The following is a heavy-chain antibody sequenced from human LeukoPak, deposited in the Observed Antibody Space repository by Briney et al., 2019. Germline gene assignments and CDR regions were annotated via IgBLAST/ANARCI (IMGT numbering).Heavy chain of an antibody. CDR1: GFTFSSYS. Sequence: AGGSLRLSCAASGFTFSSYSMNWVRQAPGKGLEWVSYIISSSTIYYADSVKGRFTISRDNAKNSLYLQMNSLRAEDTAVYYCARDTDRGFDYWGQGTLVTVSS. CDR2: IISSSTI. CDR3: ARDTDRGFDY. D-gene: IGHD3-22*01. V-gene: IGHV3-48*01. J-gene: IGHJ4*02.